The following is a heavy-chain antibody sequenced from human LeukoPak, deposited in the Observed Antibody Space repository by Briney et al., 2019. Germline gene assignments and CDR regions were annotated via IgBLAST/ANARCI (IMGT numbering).Heavy chain of an antibody. V-gene: IGHV1-46*01. CDR2: INPSGGST. CDR3: ARSDYGDYEDFDY. Sequence: GASVKVSCKASGYTFTGYYMHWVRQAPGQGLEWMGIINPSGGSTSYAQKFQGRVTMTRDMSTSTVYMELSSLRSEDTAVYYCARSDYGDYEDFDYWGQGTLVTVSS. J-gene: IGHJ4*02. D-gene: IGHD4-17*01. CDR1: GYTFTGYY.